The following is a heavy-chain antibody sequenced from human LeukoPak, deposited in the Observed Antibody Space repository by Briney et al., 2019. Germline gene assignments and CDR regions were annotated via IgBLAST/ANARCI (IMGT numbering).Heavy chain of an antibody. D-gene: IGHD6-19*01. V-gene: IGHV3-23*01. CDR1: GFTFSSYA. J-gene: IGHJ6*02. CDR3: AKGGAVAGNYYYYGMDV. Sequence: GGSLRLSCAASGFTFSSYAMSWVRQAPGKGLEWVSGISSSGSGGNTYYADSVKGRFTISRDNSKNTLYLQMNSLRAEDTAVYYCAKGGAVAGNYYYYGMDVWGQGTTVTVSS. CDR2: ISSSGSGGNT.